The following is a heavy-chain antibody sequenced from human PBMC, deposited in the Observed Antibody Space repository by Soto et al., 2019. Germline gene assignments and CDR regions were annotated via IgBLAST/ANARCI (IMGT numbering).Heavy chain of an antibody. CDR3: VKVSTFYDILNGYYSTNFFDP. J-gene: IGHJ5*02. Sequence: GGSLRLSCSASGFTFSEYSMHWVRQAPGKGLQYVSTISSDGDITYYADSVKGRFTISRDNSKNTLYLQMNSLRPEDTAVYYCVKVSTFYDILNGYYSTNFFDPWGQGTLVTVYS. CDR1: GFTFSEYS. D-gene: IGHD3-9*01. CDR2: ISSDGDIT. V-gene: IGHV3-64D*06.